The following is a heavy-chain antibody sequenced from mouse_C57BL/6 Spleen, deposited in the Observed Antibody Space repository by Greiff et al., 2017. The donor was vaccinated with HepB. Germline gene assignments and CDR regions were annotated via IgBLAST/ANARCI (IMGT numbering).Heavy chain of an antibody. Sequence: QVQLQQPGAELVKPGASVKLSCKASGYTFTSYWMQWVKQRPGQGLEWIGEIDPSDSYTNYNQKFKGKATLTVDTSSSTAYMQLSSLTSEASAVYYCARNIPDYYGSSSLFDYWGQGTTLTVSS. CDR1: GYTFTSYW. CDR2: IDPSDSYT. V-gene: IGHV1-50*01. CDR3: ARNIPDYYGSSSLFDY. D-gene: IGHD1-1*01. J-gene: IGHJ2*01.